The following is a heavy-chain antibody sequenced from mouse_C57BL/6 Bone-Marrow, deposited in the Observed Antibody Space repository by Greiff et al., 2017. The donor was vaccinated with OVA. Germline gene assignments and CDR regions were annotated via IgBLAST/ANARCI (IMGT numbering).Heavy chain of an antibody. CDR2: IDPETGGT. D-gene: IGHD1-1*01. CDR3: TRRGHYYGSSNDYDMDY. Sequence: QVQLQQSGAELVRPGASVTLSCKASGYTFTDYEMHWVKQTPVHGLEWIGAIDPETGGTAYNQKFKGKAILTADKSSSTAYMELRSLTSEDSAVYYCTRRGHYYGSSNDYDMDYWGQGTTVTVSS. J-gene: IGHJ4*01. CDR1: GYTFTDYE. V-gene: IGHV1-15*01.